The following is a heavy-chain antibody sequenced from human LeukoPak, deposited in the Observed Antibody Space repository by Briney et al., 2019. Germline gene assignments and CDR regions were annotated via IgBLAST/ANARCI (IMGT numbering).Heavy chain of an antibody. D-gene: IGHD1-7*01. Sequence: GESLKISCQGSGYSFTSYWSSWVGQMPGKGREGLGIFYPGDAATRYSPFYQAQVTISDDKSISTAYLQWSSLKVSDTAMYYCARRTTPFDYWGQGTLVTVSS. CDR3: ARRTTPFDY. CDR1: GYSFTSYW. CDR2: FYPGDAAT. J-gene: IGHJ4*02. V-gene: IGHV5-51*01.